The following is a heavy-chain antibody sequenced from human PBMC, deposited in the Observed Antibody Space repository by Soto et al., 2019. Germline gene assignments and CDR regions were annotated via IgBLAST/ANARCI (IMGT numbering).Heavy chain of an antibody. CDR2: IIPIFGTA. D-gene: IGHD5-12*01. CDR3: ATHSLPETVGMATRKVGQDY. J-gene: IGHJ4*02. Sequence: SVKVSCKASGGTFSSYAISWVRQAPGQGLEWMGGIIPIFGTANYAQKFQGRVTITADESTSTAYMELSSLRSEDTAVYYCATHSLPETVGMATRKVGQDYWGQGTLVTVSA. V-gene: IGHV1-69*13. CDR1: GGTFSSYA.